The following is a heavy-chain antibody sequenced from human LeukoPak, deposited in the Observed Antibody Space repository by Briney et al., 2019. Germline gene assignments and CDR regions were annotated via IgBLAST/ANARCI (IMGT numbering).Heavy chain of an antibody. Sequence: GGSLRLSCAASGFTFSGYSMNWVRQAPGKGLEWVLSISSSSSYMYYADSVKGRFTISRDNAKNSLYMQVNSLRAEDTAVYYCARGGYSSSWYHDSWGQGTLVTVSS. CDR2: ISSSSSYM. CDR1: GFTFSGYS. J-gene: IGHJ4*02. D-gene: IGHD6-13*01. V-gene: IGHV3-21*01. CDR3: ARGGYSSSWYHDS.